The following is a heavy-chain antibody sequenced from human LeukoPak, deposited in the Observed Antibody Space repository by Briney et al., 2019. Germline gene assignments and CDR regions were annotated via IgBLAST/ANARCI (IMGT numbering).Heavy chain of an antibody. CDR2: IYYSGST. Sequence: SETLSLTCTVSVGSISSGGYYWSGIRQHPGKALEGIGYIYYSGSTYYNPSLKSRVTISVDTSKNQFSLKLSSVTAADTAVYYCARDLDYYYYMDVWGKGTTVTVSS. CDR1: VGSISSGGYY. V-gene: IGHV4-31*03. CDR3: ARDLDYYYYMDV. J-gene: IGHJ6*03.